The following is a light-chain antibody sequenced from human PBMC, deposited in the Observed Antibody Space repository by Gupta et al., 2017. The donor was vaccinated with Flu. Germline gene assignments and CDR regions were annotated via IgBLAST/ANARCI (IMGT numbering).Light chain of an antibody. J-gene: IGLJ2*01. Sequence: VKLTCTLSSGHSSDAIAWHQQQPEKGPRYLMKLNSDGSHSKGDGTPDRFSGSSSGAERYLTISSLQAEDEADYYCQTWGTGILVFGGGTKLTVL. CDR1: SGHSSDA. V-gene: IGLV4-69*01. CDR2: LNSDGSH. CDR3: QTWGTGILV.